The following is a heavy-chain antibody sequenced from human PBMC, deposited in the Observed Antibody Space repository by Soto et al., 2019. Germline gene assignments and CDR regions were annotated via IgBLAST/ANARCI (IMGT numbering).Heavy chain of an antibody. V-gene: IGHV3-7*01. Sequence: GGSLRLSCAASGFIFSDYFMTWVRQAPGKGLEWVATVKQDGNERHYVDSVRGRFTISRDNAKNSLYLQMNGLRVEDTAVYYCARDSGGPHFDYWGRGTLVTVSS. D-gene: IGHD3-10*01. CDR2: VKQDGNER. J-gene: IGHJ4*02. CDR1: GFIFSDYF. CDR3: ARDSGGPHFDY.